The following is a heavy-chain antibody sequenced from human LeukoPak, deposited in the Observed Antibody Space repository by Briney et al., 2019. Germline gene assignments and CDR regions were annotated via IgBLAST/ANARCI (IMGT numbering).Heavy chain of an antibody. V-gene: IGHV7-4-1*02. J-gene: IGHJ4*02. CDR2: INTNTGNP. Sequence: GASVKVSCKASGYTFTSYGISWVRQAPGQGLEWMGWINTNTGNPTYAQDFTGRFVFSLDTSVSTAYLQISSLKAEDTAVYYCASSYCSGGHCYPQQTVYYFDFWGQGTLVTVSS. D-gene: IGHD2-15*01. CDR3: ASSYCSGGHCYPQQTVYYFDF. CDR1: GYTFTSYG.